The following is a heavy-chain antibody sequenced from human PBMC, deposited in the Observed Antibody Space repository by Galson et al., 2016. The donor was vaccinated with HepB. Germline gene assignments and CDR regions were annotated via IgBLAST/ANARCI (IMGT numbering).Heavy chain of an antibody. D-gene: IGHD6-6*01. Sequence: SLRLSCAASGFTFSSYGMHWVRQAPGKGLEWVAVIWYDGSIKFYADSVKGRFTISRDSSRNTGYLQMNSQRAEDTAVYYCASDAKYMGRPSDPYYNYWYMDVWGKGATVTVSS. J-gene: IGHJ6*03. CDR2: IWYDGSIK. CDR1: GFTFSSYG. CDR3: ASDAKYMGRPSDPYYNYWYMDV. V-gene: IGHV3-33*01.